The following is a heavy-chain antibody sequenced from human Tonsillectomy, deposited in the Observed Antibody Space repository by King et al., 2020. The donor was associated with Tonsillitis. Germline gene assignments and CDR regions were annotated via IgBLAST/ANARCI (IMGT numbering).Heavy chain of an antibody. Sequence: VQLQESGPGLVKPSETLSLTCTVSGDSIGTYYWSWIRQPPGKGLEWIGYVYYTGAYMYNPSLKTRVTISDDTSKNQFSLRLTSVTAADTAVYYCARHSGYASGWFSYWGQGILVTVSA. D-gene: IGHD6-19*01. CDR3: ARHSGYASGWFSY. CDR1: GDSIGTYY. J-gene: IGHJ4*02. V-gene: IGHV4-59*08. CDR2: VYYTGAY.